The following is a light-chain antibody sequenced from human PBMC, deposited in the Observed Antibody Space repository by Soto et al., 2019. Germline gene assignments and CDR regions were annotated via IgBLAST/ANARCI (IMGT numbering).Light chain of an antibody. V-gene: IGKV1-33*01. Sequence: DIQMTQSPSSLSASAGDRVTITCRASQSINKHLNWYQHKPGKAPQLLIFDASNLATGVPSRFSGSGSGTHFTFTISIVQPEDFATYYCHQYHNFPITFGQGTRREIK. CDR1: QSINKH. CDR2: DAS. CDR3: HQYHNFPIT. J-gene: IGKJ5*01.